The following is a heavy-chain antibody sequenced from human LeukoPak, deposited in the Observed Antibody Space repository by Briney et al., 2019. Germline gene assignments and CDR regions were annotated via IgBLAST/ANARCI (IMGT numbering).Heavy chain of an antibody. V-gene: IGHV1-18*01. Sequence: GASVKVSCKASGYTFTSYGISWVRQAPGQGLEWMGWITTYNGNPTYAQKLQDRVTMTTDTSTSTAYMELSSLRSEDTAVYYCARVGSSWYLLDYFDYWGQGTLVTVSS. CDR3: ARVGSSWYLLDYFDY. CDR1: GYTFTSYG. CDR2: ITTYNGNP. D-gene: IGHD6-13*01. J-gene: IGHJ4*02.